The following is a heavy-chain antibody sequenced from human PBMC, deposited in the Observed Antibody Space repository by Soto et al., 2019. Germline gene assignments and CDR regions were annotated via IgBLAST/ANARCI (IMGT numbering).Heavy chain of an antibody. V-gene: IGHV4-34*01. J-gene: IGHJ4*02. CDR2: INHSGSA. Sequence: QVQLQQSGAGLLKPSETLSLTCDVYGGSFSGYIWTWIRQTPGKGLQWIGQINHSGSANYNPSLTGRVTTSVHASNRQCSLELSSVTAADTAEYYCARGLIPGSQYSGGWYYFDSWGQGTQVTVSS. CDR1: GGSFSGYI. D-gene: IGHD1-26*01. CDR3: ARGLIPGSQYSGGWYYFDS.